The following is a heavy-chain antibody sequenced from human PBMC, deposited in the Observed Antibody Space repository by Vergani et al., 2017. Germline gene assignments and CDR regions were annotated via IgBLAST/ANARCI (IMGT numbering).Heavy chain of an antibody. CDR2: INAGNGNT. D-gene: IGHD1-26*01. CDR1: GYTFTSYA. V-gene: IGHV1-3*01. CDR3: AREGTTGSYPDAFDI. Sequence: QVQLVQSGAEVKKPGASVKVSCKASGYTFTSYAMHWVRQAPGQRLEWMGWINAGNGNTKYSQKFQGRVTITRDTSASTAYMELSSVTAADTAVYYCAREGTTGSYPDAFDIWGQGTMVTVSS. J-gene: IGHJ3*02.